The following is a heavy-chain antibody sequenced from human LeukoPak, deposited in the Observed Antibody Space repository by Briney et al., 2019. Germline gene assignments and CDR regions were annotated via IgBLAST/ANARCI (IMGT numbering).Heavy chain of an antibody. CDR1: GFTFRDAW. Sequence: GGSLRLSCAASGFTFRDAWMTWVRQAPGKGLEWVGRIRSKTDGGTTDYAVSVQGRFTISRDDSKNTLYVQMNNLKTEDTAVYHCATVYRAGHGFDSWGQGTMVTVYS. J-gene: IGHJ3*02. V-gene: IGHV3-15*01. D-gene: IGHD3-16*02. CDR2: IRSKTDGGTT. CDR3: ATVYRAGHGFDS.